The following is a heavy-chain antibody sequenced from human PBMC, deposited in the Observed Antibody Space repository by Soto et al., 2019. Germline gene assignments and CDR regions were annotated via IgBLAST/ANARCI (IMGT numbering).Heavy chain of an antibody. CDR1: GFTFSSYG. CDR3: ARDLGNWWGYYYYYGMDV. CDR2: IWYDGSNK. V-gene: IGHV3-33*01. D-gene: IGHD2-8*02. J-gene: IGHJ6*02. Sequence: QVQLVESGGGVVQPGRSLRLSCAASGFTFSSYGMHWVRQAPGKGLEWVAVIWYDGSNKYYADSVKGRFTISRDNSKNTLYLQMNSLRAEDTAVYYCARDLGNWWGYYYYYGMDVWGQGTTVTVSS.